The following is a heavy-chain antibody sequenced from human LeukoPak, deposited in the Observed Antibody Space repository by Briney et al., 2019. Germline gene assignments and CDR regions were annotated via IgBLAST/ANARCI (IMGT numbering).Heavy chain of an antibody. D-gene: IGHD6-6*01. CDR2: IYYSGST. Sequence: SQTLSLTCTVSGGSISSGGYYWSWIRQHPGKGLEWIGYIYYSGSTYYNPSLKSRVTISVDTSKNQFSLKLSSVTAADTAVYYCARDRGAAQLFGYWGQGTLVTVSS. CDR3: ARDRGAAQLFGY. J-gene: IGHJ4*02. V-gene: IGHV4-31*03. CDR1: GGSISSGGYY.